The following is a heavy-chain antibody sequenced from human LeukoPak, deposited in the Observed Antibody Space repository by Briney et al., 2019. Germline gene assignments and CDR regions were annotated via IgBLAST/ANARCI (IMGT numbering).Heavy chain of an antibody. D-gene: IGHD3-9*01. CDR2: MNPNSGNT. Sequence: ASVKVSCKASGYTFTSYDINWVRQATGQGLEWMGWMNPNSGNTGYAQKFQGRVTMTRNTSISTAYMELSSLRSEDTAVYYCARGDILTGYYRYWGQGTLVTVSS. J-gene: IGHJ4*02. CDR3: ARGDILTGYYRY. V-gene: IGHV1-8*01. CDR1: GYTFTSYD.